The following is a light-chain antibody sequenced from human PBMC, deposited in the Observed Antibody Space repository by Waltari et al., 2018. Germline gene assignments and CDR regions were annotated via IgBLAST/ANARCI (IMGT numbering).Light chain of an antibody. V-gene: IGKV1-NL1*01. J-gene: IGKJ4*01. CDR3: QQYYGAPFT. CDR2: AAS. CDR1: QDITNS. Sequence: DIQMTQSLSSLSASVGDRVTITCRARQDITNSLAWCQQKPGKAPKLLFYAASRLESGVPSRFISSGSATDYTLTLSSLQPEDFSTYYCQQYYGAPFTFGGGTKVE.